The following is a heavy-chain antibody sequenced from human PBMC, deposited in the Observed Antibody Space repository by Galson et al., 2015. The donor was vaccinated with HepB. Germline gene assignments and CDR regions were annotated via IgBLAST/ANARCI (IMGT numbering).Heavy chain of an antibody. CDR1: GFTLSTYS. J-gene: IGHJ6*02. CDR3: ARVYGSGSYGYGMDV. Sequence: SLRLSCASSGFTLSTYSMNWVRQAPGKGLEWVSSISSSSLYVYYAASVRGRFTVSRDNAKNSHYLQMNSLSAEDTAVYYCARVYGSGSYGYGMDVWGQGTTVTV. CDR2: ISSSSLYV. V-gene: IGHV3-21*01. D-gene: IGHD3-10*01.